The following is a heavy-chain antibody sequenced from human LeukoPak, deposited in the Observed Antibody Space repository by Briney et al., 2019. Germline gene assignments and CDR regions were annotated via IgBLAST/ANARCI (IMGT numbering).Heavy chain of an antibody. V-gene: IGHV4-59*01. CDR1: GGSISPYY. J-gene: IGHJ6*03. D-gene: IGHD6-6*01. Sequence: TSETLSLTCTVSGGSISPYYWSWVRQPPGKGLEWIGFVYYSGSTNYNPSLKSRVAISADTSKNQFSLKLSSVTAADTAVYYCARLLPIAARPYYYYYMDVWGKGTTVTVSS. CDR2: VYYSGST. CDR3: ARLLPIAARPYYYYYMDV.